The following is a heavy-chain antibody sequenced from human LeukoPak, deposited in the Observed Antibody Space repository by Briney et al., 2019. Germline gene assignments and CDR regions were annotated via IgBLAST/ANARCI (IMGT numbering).Heavy chain of an antibody. CDR1: GGTFSSYA. Sequence: GASVKVPCKASGGTFSSYAISWVRQAPGQGLEWMGGIIPIFGTANYAQKFQGRVTITADESTSTAYMELSSLRSEDTAVYYCARGYYDYVWGSYLVYWGQGTLVTVSS. V-gene: IGHV1-69*13. CDR2: IIPIFGTA. CDR3: ARGYYDYVWGSYLVY. J-gene: IGHJ4*02. D-gene: IGHD3-16*02.